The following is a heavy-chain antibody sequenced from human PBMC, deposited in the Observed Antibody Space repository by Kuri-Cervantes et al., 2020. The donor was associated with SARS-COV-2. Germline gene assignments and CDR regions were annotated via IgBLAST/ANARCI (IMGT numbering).Heavy chain of an antibody. J-gene: IGHJ5*02. V-gene: IGHV3-23*01. CDR1: GFTFSSYA. Sequence: GGSLRLSCAASGFTFSSYAMSWVRQAPGKGLEWVSAISGSGGSTYYADPVKGRFTISRDNSKNTLYLQMNSLRAEDTAVYYCAKDLGRPNWFDPWGQGTLVTVSS. CDR3: AKDLGRPNWFDP. CDR2: ISGSGGST.